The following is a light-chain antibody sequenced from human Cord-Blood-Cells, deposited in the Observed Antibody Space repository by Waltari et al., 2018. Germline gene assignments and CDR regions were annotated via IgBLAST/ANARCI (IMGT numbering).Light chain of an antibody. J-gene: IGLJ1*01. CDR3: NSRDSSGNHYV. Sequence: SSELTQDPAVPVALGPTVRLTCQGDSLRSYYASWYQQKPGQAPVLVIYGKNNRPSGIPDRFSGSSSGNTASLTITGAQAEDEADYYCNSRDSSGNHYVFGTGNKVTVL. CDR2: GKN. CDR1: SLRSYY. V-gene: IGLV3-19*01.